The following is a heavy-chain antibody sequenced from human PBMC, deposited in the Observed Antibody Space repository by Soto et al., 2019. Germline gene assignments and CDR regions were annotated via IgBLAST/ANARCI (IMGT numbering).Heavy chain of an antibody. Sequence: GGSLRLSCATSGFTFISHAMTWVRQAPGKAPQWVATVDGSGAAPFYAESVKGRFTISRDNSKNTLYLQMNSLRAEDTAVYFCAKWEVFVTGHLATQSSLDSWGQGTLVTVSS. CDR2: VDGSGAAP. V-gene: IGHV3-23*01. CDR1: GFTFISHA. J-gene: IGHJ4*02. CDR3: AKWEVFVTGHLATQSSLDS. D-gene: IGHD3-9*01.